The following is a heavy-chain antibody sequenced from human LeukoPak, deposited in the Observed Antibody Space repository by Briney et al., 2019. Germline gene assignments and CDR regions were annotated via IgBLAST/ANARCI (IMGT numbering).Heavy chain of an antibody. CDR1: GFTFSSYA. CDR3: AKTASDSPSWYFDY. CDR2: ISGSDGST. D-gene: IGHD6-13*01. J-gene: IGHJ4*02. Sequence: PGGSLRLSCAASGFTFSSYAMSWVRQAPGKGLEWVSGISGSDGSTYYADSVKGRFTISRDNSKNTLYLQMNSLRGEDTAVYYCAKTASDSPSWYFDYWGQGTLVTVSS. V-gene: IGHV3-23*01.